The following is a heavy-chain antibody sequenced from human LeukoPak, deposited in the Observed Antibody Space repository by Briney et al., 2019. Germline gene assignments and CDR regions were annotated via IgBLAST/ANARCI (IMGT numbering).Heavy chain of an antibody. CDR2: IFYSGSS. D-gene: IGHD1-26*01. CDR3: ARGLVGATVDY. J-gene: IGHJ4*02. CDR1: GASISSYY. V-gene: IGHV4-59*12. Sequence: SETLSLTCTVSGASISSYYWSWIRQPPGKGLEWIGYIFYSGSSNYNPSLKSRVTISVDTSENQVSLKLSSVTAADTAVYYCARGLVGATVDYWGQGTLVTVSS.